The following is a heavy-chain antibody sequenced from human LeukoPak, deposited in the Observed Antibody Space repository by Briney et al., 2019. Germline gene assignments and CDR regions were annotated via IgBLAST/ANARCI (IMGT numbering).Heavy chain of an antibody. Sequence: ASVKASCMASGYSFTSSGISWVRHAPGEGRGWVGWMITNSGNTGNTQKFQGRVTITRNTSISTAYMELSSLRSEDTAVYYCARDVGEYCSSVSCYASNCWVQGTLPTVSS. CDR2: MITNSGNT. J-gene: IGHJ4*02. V-gene: IGHV1-8*03. D-gene: IGHD2-2*01. CDR1: GYSFTSSG. CDR3: ARDVGEYCSSVSCYASNC.